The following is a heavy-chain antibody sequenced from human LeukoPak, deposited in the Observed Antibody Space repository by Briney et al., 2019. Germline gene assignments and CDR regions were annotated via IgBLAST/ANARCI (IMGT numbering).Heavy chain of an antibody. Sequence: VASVKVSCKASGGTFSSYTISWVRQAPGQGLEWMGRIIPILGIANYAQKFQGRVTITTDESTSTAYMELSSLRSEDTAVYYCARSSYYGSGSQYKGGKNWFDPWGQGTLVTVSS. CDR3: ARSSYYGSGSQYKGGKNWFDP. D-gene: IGHD3-10*01. J-gene: IGHJ5*02. CDR2: IIPILGIA. CDR1: GGTFSSYT. V-gene: IGHV1-69*02.